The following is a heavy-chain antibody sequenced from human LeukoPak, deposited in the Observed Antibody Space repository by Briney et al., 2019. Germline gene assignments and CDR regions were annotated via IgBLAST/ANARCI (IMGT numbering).Heavy chain of an antibody. V-gene: IGHV3-48*03. CDR3: ARLSLKVLEWSPIKGKETPYFDY. J-gene: IGHJ4*02. D-gene: IGHD3-3*01. CDR2: ISSSGSTI. CDR1: GFTFSSYE. Sequence: GGSLRLSCAASGFTFSSYEMNWVRQAPGKGLEWVSYISSSGSTIYYADSVKGRFTISRDNAKNSLYLQMNSLRAEDTAVYYCARLSLKVLEWSPIKGKETPYFDYWGQGTLVTVSS.